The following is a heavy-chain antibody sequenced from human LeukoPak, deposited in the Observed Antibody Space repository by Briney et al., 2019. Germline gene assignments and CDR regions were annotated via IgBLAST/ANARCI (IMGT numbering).Heavy chain of an antibody. CDR1: GYSFTSYW. J-gene: IGHJ4*02. CDR2: IYPGDSDT. CDR3: ARSHSCDSGSCYSVHY. D-gene: IGHD1-26*01. V-gene: IGHV5-51*01. Sequence: GESLKISCKGSGYSFTSYWIGWVRQMPGKGLEWMGIIYPGDSDTRYSPSFQGQVTFSADKSISTAYLQWSSLKASDTAMYYCARSHSCDSGSCYSVHYWGQGTLVTVSS.